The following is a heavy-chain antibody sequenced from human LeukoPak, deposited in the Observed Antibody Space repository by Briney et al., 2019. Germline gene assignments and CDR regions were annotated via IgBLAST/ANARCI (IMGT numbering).Heavy chain of an antibody. CDR2: ISSSSSTI. V-gene: IGHV3-48*01. CDR3: ATLMRPGFKRFDY. D-gene: IGHD2-8*01. J-gene: IGHJ4*02. CDR1: GFTFSSYS. Sequence: PGGSLRLSCAVSGFTFSSYSMNWVRQAPGKGLEWVSYISSSSSTIYYADSVKGRFTISRDNAKNSLYLQMNSLRAEDTAVYYCATLMRPGFKRFDYWGQGTLVTVSS.